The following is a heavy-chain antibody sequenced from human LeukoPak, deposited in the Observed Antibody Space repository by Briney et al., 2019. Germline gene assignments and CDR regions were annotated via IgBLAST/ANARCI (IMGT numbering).Heavy chain of an antibody. J-gene: IGHJ6*03. CDR1: GGSISSYY. CDR2: IYYSGST. V-gene: IGHV4-59*08. D-gene: IGHD6-19*01. CDR3: ARRIAVAGTGGYYYYYMDV. Sequence: PSETLSLTCTVSGGSISSYYWSWIRQPPGKGLEWIGYIYYSGSTNYNPSLKSRVTISVDTSKNQFSLRLSSATAADTAVYYCARRIAVAGTGGYYYYYMDVWGRGTTVTVSS.